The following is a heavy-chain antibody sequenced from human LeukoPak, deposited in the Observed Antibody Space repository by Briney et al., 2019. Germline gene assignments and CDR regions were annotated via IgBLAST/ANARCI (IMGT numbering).Heavy chain of an antibody. J-gene: IGHJ4*02. CDR2: IYYTGST. CDR1: GGSISSYY. V-gene: IGHV4-59*08. D-gene: IGHD6-13*01. CDR3: ARLRPSIGAAGTLDY. Sequence: SETLSLTCTVSGGSISSYYWSWIRQPPGKGLEWIGYIYYTGSTKYNASLKSRVTISVDTSKNQFSLKVSSVTAADTAVYYCARLRPSIGAAGTLDYWGQGTLVTVSS.